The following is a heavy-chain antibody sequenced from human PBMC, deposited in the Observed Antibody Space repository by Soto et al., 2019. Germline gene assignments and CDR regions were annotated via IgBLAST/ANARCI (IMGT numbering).Heavy chain of an antibody. CDR1: GFTFSSYG. CDR3: AKGSGSGGYSS. D-gene: IGHD6-13*01. V-gene: IGHV3-23*01. CDR2: ISGSGGST. J-gene: IGHJ4*02. Sequence: EVQLLESGGGLVQPGGSLRLSCAASGFTFSSYGMSWVRQAPGKGLEWVSAISGSGGSTYYADSVKGRFTFSRDNSKNTLYLQMNSLRAEYTAVYYCAKGSGSGGYSSWGQGTLVTVSS.